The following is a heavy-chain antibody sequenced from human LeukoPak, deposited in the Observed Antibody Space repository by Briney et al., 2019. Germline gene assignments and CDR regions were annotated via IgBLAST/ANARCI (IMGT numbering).Heavy chain of an antibody. D-gene: IGHD4-17*01. CDR3: AKDRQGVTTVTDYYYYMDV. CDR2: IIGSGVGT. J-gene: IGHJ6*03. Sequence: GGSLRLSCAASGFTFTNYAMSWVRQAPGKGLEWVSGIIGSGVGTFYADSVKGRFTISRDNSKNTLYLQINSLRAEDTAVYYCAKDRQGVTTVTDYYYYMDVWGKGTTVTVSS. V-gene: IGHV3-23*01. CDR1: GFTFTNYA.